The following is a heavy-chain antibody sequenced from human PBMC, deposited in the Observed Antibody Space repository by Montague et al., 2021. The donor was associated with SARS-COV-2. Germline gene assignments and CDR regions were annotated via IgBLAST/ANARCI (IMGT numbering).Heavy chain of an antibody. V-gene: IGHV4-34*01. CDR3: ARGADYDFWSGFLRYKWFGP. CDR1: GGSFSVSGYY. Sequence: SETLSLTCAVYGGSFSVSGYYWSWIRQPQGKGLEWIGEINHSGSTNHNPSLQSRVTISVDKSKNQFSLTLRFLTAADTAVYYCARGADYDFWSGFLRYKWFGPWGQGTPVIVSS. J-gene: IGHJ5*02. D-gene: IGHD3-3*01. CDR2: INHSGST.